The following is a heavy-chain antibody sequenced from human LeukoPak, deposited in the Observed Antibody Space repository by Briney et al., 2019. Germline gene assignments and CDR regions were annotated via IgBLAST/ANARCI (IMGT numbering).Heavy chain of an antibody. CDR1: GYTFTDYY. D-gene: IGHD5-18*01. J-gene: IGHJ4*02. CDR2: INPKSGGT. V-gene: IGHV1-2*02. CDR3: ARGGWTGYNYGSLPEYYFDY. Sequence: GASVKVSCKASGYTFTDYYMHWVRQAPGQGLEWMAWINPKSGGTNDAQNFQGRVTMTRDTSISTAYMELSRLRSDDTAVYYCARGGWTGYNYGSLPEYYFDYWGQGTLVIVSS.